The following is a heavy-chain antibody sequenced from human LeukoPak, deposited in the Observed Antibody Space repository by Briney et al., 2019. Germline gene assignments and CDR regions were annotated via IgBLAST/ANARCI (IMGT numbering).Heavy chain of an antibody. Sequence: ASVKVSCKASGYTFTSYGISWVRQAPGQGLEWMGWINPKSGGTKYAQKFQGRVTMTRDTSINTAYMELSRLRSDDTAVYYCARDGPGEKSNFDFWGQGTLVTVSS. V-gene: IGHV1-2*02. CDR3: ARDGPGEKSNFDF. D-gene: IGHD1-26*01. CDR2: INPKSGGT. CDR1: GYTFTSYG. J-gene: IGHJ4*02.